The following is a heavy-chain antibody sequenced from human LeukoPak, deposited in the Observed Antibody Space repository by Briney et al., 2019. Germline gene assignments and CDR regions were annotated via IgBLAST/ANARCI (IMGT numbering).Heavy chain of an antibody. D-gene: IGHD6-13*01. CDR2: IYPGDSDT. J-gene: IGHJ5*02. CDR1: GYSFTSYW. V-gene: IGHV5-51*01. Sequence: GESLKISCKGSGYSFTSYWIGWVRQMPGKGLEWMGIIYPGDSDTRYSPSFQGQVTISADKSISTAYPQWSSLKASDTAMYYCARQVDCDSSSCFGFDPWGQGTLVTVSS. CDR3: ARQVDCDSSSCFGFDP.